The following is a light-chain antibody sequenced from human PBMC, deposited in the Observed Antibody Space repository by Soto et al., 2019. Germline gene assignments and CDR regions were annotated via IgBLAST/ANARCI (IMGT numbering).Light chain of an antibody. CDR3: LHDYTYPFT. CDR2: ATS. V-gene: IGKV1-6*01. J-gene: IGKJ2*01. CDR1: QGIRND. Sequence: AIQMTQSPSSLSASVGDRVTITCRASQGIRNDLGWYQQKPGKAPKLLISATSILESGVPSRFSGSGSGTDFTLPISSLQPEDFATYYCLHDYTYPFTFGQGTKLEIK.